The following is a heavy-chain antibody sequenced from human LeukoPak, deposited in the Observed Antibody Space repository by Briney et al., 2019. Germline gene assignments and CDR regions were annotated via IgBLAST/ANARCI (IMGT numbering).Heavy chain of an antibody. V-gene: IGHV4-31*03. CDR3: AGGGLRFLEWSAAYYYYGMDV. CDR2: TYYSGST. CDR1: GGSISSGGYY. Sequence: SETLSLTCTVSGGSISSGGYYWSWIRQHPGKGLEWIGYTYYSGSTYYNPSLKSRVTISVDTSKNQFSLKLSSVTAADTAVYYCAGGGLRFLEWSAAYYYYGMDVWGQGTTVTVSS. J-gene: IGHJ6*02. D-gene: IGHD3-3*01.